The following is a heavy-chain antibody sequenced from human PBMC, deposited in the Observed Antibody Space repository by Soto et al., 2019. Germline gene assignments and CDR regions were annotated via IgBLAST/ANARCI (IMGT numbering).Heavy chain of an antibody. CDR1: GFTFSSYG. CDR3: ARDPIILMVYSIAGY. V-gene: IGHV3-33*01. Sequence: GGSLRLSCAASGFTFSSYGMHWVRQAPGKGLEWVAVIWFDGSNKYYADSVKGRFTISRDNSKNTLYLQMNSLRAEDTALYYCARDPIILMVYSIAGYWGQGTLVTVSS. CDR2: IWFDGSNK. J-gene: IGHJ4*02. D-gene: IGHD2-8*01.